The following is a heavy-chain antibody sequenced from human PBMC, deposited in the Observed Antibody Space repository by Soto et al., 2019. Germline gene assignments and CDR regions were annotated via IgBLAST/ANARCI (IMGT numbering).Heavy chain of an antibody. V-gene: IGHV4-31*03. Sequence: QVQLQESGPGLVKPSQTLSLTCTVSGGSISSGGYYWSWIRQHPGKGLEWIGYIYYSGSTYYNPSLKSRVTISLDTSKNRFSLKLSSVTAADTAVYYCARSDPYYDILSGYSVYWYFDLWGRGTLVTVSS. CDR3: ARSDPYYDILSGYSVYWYFDL. CDR1: GGSISSGGYY. CDR2: IYYSGST. D-gene: IGHD3-9*01. J-gene: IGHJ2*01.